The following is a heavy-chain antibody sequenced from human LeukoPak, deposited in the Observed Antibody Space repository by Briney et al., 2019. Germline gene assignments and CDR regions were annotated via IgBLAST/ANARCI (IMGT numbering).Heavy chain of an antibody. CDR2: ISSSSITI. CDR3: ARDRGGSYSAIDY. J-gene: IGHJ4*02. D-gene: IGHD2-15*01. V-gene: IGHV3-48*04. Sequence: TGGSLRLSCAASGFTFSSYAMHWVRQAPGKGLEWVSFISSSSITIYYADSVKGRFTISRDNAEKSLYLQMNSLRAEDTAVYYCARDRGGSYSAIDYWGQGTLVTVSS. CDR1: GFTFSSYA.